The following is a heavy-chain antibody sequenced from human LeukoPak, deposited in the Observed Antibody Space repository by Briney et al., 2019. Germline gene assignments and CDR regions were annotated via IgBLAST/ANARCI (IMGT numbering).Heavy chain of an antibody. D-gene: IGHD2-21*01. CDR3: AKERGRSVISTAGLDY. CDR2: ISGSGGST. J-gene: IGHJ4*02. V-gene: IGHV3-23*01. CDR1: GFTFSSYA. Sequence: GGSLRLSCAASGFTFSSYAMSWVRQAPGKGLEWVSTISGSGGSTYYADSVKGRFTISRDNSNNTLYLQMNSLRAEDTAVYYCAKERGRSVISTAGLDYWGQGTLVTVSS.